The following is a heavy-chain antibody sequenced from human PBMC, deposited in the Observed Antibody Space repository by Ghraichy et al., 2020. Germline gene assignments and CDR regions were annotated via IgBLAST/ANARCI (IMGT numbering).Heavy chain of an antibody. CDR1: GGSISSSSYY. CDR2: IYYSGST. J-gene: IGHJ3*02. V-gene: IGHV4-39*01. Sequence: SETLSLTFTVSGGSISSSSYYWGWIRQPPGKGLEWIGSIYYSGSTYYNPSLKSRVTISVDTSKNQFSLKLSSVTAADTAVYYCATGWTGTYYYDSSGSTDIWGQGTMVTVSS. CDR3: ATGWTGTYYYDSSGSTDI. D-gene: IGHD3-22*01.